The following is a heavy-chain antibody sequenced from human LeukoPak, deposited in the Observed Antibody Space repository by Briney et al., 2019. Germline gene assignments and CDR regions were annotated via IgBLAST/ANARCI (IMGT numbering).Heavy chain of an antibody. CDR2: IRSKANSYAT. J-gene: IGHJ6*04. CDR3: TRLYYYGSGSYYTNYYYGMDV. D-gene: IGHD3-10*01. V-gene: IGHV3-73*01. Sequence: GGALRLSCAASGFTFSGSAMHWVRQASGKGLEWVGRIRSKANSYATAYAASVKGRFTISREDSKNTAYLQMNSLKTEDTAVYYCTRLYYYGSGSYYTNYYYGMDVRGKGTTVTVSS. CDR1: GFTFSGSA.